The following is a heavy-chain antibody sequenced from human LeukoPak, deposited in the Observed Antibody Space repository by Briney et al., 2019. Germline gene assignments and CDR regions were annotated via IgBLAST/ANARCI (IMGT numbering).Heavy chain of an antibody. CDR1: GGSISSHS. V-gene: IGHV4-4*07. CDR3: ATPDSSGYYYLY. Sequence: PSETLSLTCTVSGGSISSHSWSWIRQPAGKGLEWIGRIFTSGNTYYNPSLKSRVTISVDTSKNQFSLKLSSVTAADTAVYYCATPDSSGYYYLYWGQGTLVTVSS. CDR2: IFTSGNT. D-gene: IGHD3-22*01. J-gene: IGHJ4*02.